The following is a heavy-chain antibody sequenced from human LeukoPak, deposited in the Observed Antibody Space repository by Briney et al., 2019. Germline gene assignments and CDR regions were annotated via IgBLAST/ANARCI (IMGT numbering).Heavy chain of an antibody. J-gene: IGHJ6*02. Sequence: GGSLRLSCAASGFTFSIYAMHWVRQAPGKGLEWVAVMSYDGSNIYYADSVKGRFTISRDNSKNTLYLQMNSLRAEDTAMYYCARSKAAADPYYHYYGMDVWGQGTTVTVSS. CDR3: ARSKAAADPYYHYYGMDV. CDR2: MSYDGSNI. V-gene: IGHV3-30-3*01. D-gene: IGHD6-13*01. CDR1: GFTFSIYA.